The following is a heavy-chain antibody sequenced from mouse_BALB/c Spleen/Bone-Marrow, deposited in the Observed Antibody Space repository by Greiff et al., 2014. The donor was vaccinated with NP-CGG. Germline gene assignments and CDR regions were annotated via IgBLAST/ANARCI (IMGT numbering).Heavy chain of an antibody. Sequence: VQLQQSGAELVRPGSSVKISCKASGYAFSSYWMNWVKQRPGQGLEWIGQIYPGDGDTNYNGKFKGKATLTADKSSSTAYMQLSSLTSEDSAVCFCARLDGYYPYYAMDYWGQGTSVTVSS. CDR1: GYAFSSYW. J-gene: IGHJ4*01. D-gene: IGHD2-3*01. CDR3: ARLDGYYPYYAMDY. V-gene: IGHV1-80*01. CDR2: IYPGDGDT.